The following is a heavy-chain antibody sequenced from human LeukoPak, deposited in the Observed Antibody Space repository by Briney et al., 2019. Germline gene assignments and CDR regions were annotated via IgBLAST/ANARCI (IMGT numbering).Heavy chain of an antibody. CDR3: ARWFGAIDY. D-gene: IGHD3-10*01. Sequence: SETLSLTCAVYGGSFSGYYWSWIRQPPGKGLEWIGEINHSGSTNYNPSLTSRVTISVDTSKNQFSLKLSSVTAADTAVYYCARWFGAIDYWGQGTLVTVSS. V-gene: IGHV4-34*01. J-gene: IGHJ4*02. CDR1: GGSFSGYY. CDR2: INHSGST.